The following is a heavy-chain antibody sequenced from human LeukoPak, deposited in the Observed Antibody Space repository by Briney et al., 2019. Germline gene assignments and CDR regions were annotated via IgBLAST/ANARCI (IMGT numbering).Heavy chain of an antibody. D-gene: IGHD1-7*01. V-gene: IGHV3-23*01. CDR2: ISGSGGST. CDR1: GFTFSSYA. Sequence: PGGSLRLSCAASGFTFSSYAMSWVRQAPGKGLEWVSAISGSGGSTYYADSVKGRFTISRDNSKDTLYLQMNSLRAEDTAVYYCAKNYIYYHYGMDVWGQGTTVTVSS. J-gene: IGHJ6*02. CDR3: AKNYIYYHYGMDV.